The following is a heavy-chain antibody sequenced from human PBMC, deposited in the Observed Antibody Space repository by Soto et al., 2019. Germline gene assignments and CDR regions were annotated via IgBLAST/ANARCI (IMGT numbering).Heavy chain of an antibody. Sequence: SVKVSCKASGGTFSSYAISWVRQAPGQGLEWMGGIIPIFGTANYAQKFQGRVTITADKSTSTAYMELSSLRSEDTAVYYCARVSGTVTTSGEYYYYYGMDVWGQGTTVTV. CDR1: GGTFSSYA. V-gene: IGHV1-69*06. CDR2: IIPIFGTA. J-gene: IGHJ6*02. CDR3: ARVSGTVTTSGEYYYYYGMDV. D-gene: IGHD4-4*01.